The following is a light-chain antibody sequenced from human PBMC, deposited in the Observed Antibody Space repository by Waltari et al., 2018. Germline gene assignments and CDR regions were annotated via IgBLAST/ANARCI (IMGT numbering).Light chain of an antibody. CDR2: TVS. V-gene: IGKV1-39*01. CDR3: QQTYSMPLT. CDR1: QSISKY. J-gene: IGKJ4*01. Sequence: DIQMTQSPSSLSASAGDRVTITCRASQSISKYLNWYQQKPRKAPRLLISTVSNLQSGVPSRFTGSGSGTEFTLTISSLQPEDFATYYCQQTYSMPLTFGGGTKVEIK.